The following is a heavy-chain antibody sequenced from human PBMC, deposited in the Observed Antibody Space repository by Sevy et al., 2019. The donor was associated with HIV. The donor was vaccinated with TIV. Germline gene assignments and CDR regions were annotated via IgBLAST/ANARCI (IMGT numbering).Heavy chain of an antibody. V-gene: IGHV6-1*01. D-gene: IGHD2-21*01. CDR1: GDSVSSNSAA. Sequence: KQSQTLSLTCAISGDSVSSNSAAWNWIRQSPSRGLEWLGRTYHRSKWYNDYAVSVKSRITINPDTSKNQFSLQLNSVTPKDTTVYYCARVSNITQVVIGRATYYYYYGMDVWGQGTTVTVSS. CDR3: ARVSNITQVVIGRATYYYYYGMDV. CDR2: TYHRSKWYN. J-gene: IGHJ6*02.